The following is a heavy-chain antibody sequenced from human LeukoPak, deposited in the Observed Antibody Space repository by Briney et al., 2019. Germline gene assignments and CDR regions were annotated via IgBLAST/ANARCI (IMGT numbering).Heavy chain of an antibody. CDR1: GGSISSSSYY. CDR2: IYYSGST. D-gene: IGHD1-26*01. J-gene: IGHJ4*02. V-gene: IGHV4-39*07. CDR3: ASISGSYYWDYFDY. Sequence: SETLSLTCTVSGGSISSSSYYWGWIRQPPGKGLEWIGSIYYSGSTNYNPSLKSRVTISVDTSKNQFSLKLSSVTAADTAVYYCASISGSYYWDYFDYWGQGTLVTVSS.